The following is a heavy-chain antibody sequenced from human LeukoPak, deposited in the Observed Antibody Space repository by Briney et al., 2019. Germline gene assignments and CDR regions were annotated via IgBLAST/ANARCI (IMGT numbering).Heavy chain of an antibody. CDR2: IYSGGST. J-gene: IGHJ3*02. D-gene: IGHD3-10*01. CDR3: ARDSGVVRDAFDI. V-gene: IGHV3-53*01. CDR1: GFTVSSNY. Sequence: PGGSLRLSCAASGFTVSSNYMSWVRQAPGKGLEWVSVIYSGGSTYYADSVKGRFTISRDNSKNTLYLQMNSLRAEDTAVYYCARDSGVVRDAFDIWGQGTMVTVSS.